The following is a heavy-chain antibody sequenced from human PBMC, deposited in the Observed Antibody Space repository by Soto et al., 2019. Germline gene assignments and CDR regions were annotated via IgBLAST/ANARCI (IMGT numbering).Heavy chain of an antibody. Sequence: QVQLVESGGGVVQPGKSLRLSCAGSGFTFSSYGMDWVRQAPGKGLEWVAVISYDGSNKYYADSVKGRFTISRDNFKNRLYLQMSSLRADDTAVYYCAKDRMGAGVRGYFDYWGQGTLVTVSS. CDR3: AKDRMGAGVRGYFDY. V-gene: IGHV3-30*18. CDR1: GFTFSSYG. D-gene: IGHD3-10*01. CDR2: ISYDGSNK. J-gene: IGHJ4*02.